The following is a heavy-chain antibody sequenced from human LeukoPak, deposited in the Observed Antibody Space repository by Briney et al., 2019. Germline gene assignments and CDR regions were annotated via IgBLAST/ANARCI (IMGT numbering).Heavy chain of an antibody. CDR1: DGSISSNSYY. D-gene: IGHD3-10*01. J-gene: IGHJ4*02. CDR3: ARAGSYPPYFDY. Sequence: PSETLSLTCTVSDGSISSNSYYWGWIRQPPGKGLEWIGSISYSGRTYYNPSLESRVTISVDASKNQFSLELNSVTAADTAVYYCARAGSYPPYFDYWGQGTLVTVSS. CDR2: ISYSGRT. V-gene: IGHV4-39*01.